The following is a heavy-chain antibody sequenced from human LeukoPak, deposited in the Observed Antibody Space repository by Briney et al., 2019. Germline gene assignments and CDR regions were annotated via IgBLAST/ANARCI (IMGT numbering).Heavy chain of an antibody. Sequence: SQTLSLTCAISGDSVSSNSAAWSWVRQSPSRGLEWLGRTYYRSKWYYDYAISVKSRRTINPDTSKNQFSLQLNSVTPEDTAVYYCARGATAYFDYWGQGTLVTVSS. V-gene: IGHV6-1*01. CDR2: TYYRSKWYY. D-gene: IGHD5-12*01. CDR1: GDSVSSNSAA. J-gene: IGHJ4*02. CDR3: ARGATAYFDY.